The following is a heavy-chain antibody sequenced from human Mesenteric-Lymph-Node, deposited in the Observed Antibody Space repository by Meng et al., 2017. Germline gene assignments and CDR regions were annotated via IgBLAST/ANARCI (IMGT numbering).Heavy chain of an antibody. CDR3: ARDEGLSTLWFGELIN. V-gene: IGHV4-31*03. Sequence: QESCPGRLKPSQTLSLTCTVSGGSISSGGYYWSWIRQHPGKGLEWIGYIYYSGSTYYTPSLKSRVTISVDTSKNQFSLKLSSVTAADTAVYYCARDEGLSTLWFGELINWGQGTLVTVSS. CDR1: GGSISSGGYY. CDR2: IYYSGST. D-gene: IGHD3-10*01. J-gene: IGHJ4*02.